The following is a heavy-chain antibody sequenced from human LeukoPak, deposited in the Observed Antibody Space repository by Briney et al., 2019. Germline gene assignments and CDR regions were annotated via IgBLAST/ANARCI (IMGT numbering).Heavy chain of an antibody. CDR2: IYHSGST. Sequence: SETLSLTCAVSGYSISSGYYWGWIRQPPGKGLEWIGSIYHSGSTYYNPSLKSRVTISVDTSKNQFSLKLSSVTAADTAVYYCATLKLGYCSSTSCPISNWFGPWGQGTLVTVSS. D-gene: IGHD2-2*01. CDR1: GYSISSGYY. J-gene: IGHJ5*02. CDR3: ATLKLGYCSSTSCPISNWFGP. V-gene: IGHV4-38-2*01.